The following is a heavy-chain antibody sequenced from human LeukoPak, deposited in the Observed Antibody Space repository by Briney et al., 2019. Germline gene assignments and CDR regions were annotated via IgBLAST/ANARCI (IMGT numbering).Heavy chain of an antibody. V-gene: IGHV3-74*01. Sequence: GGSLRLSCAASGFNFSSYWMHWVRQAPGKGLVWVSRINSDGSSTSYADSVKGRFTISRDNAKNTLYLQMNSLRAEDTAIYYCAQDGFYDFWSGYPNHWGQGTLVTVSS. CDR1: GFNFSSYW. CDR2: INSDGSST. D-gene: IGHD3-3*01. CDR3: AQDGFYDFWSGYPNH. J-gene: IGHJ5*02.